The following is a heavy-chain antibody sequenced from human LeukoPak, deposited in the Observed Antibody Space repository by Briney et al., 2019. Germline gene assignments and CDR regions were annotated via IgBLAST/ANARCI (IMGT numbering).Heavy chain of an antibody. CDR1: GFTFSSYA. V-gene: IGHV3-23*01. D-gene: IGHD6-6*01. CDR2: ISGSGGST. Sequence: PGGSLRLSCAASGFTFSSYAMSWVRQAPGKGLEWVSAISGSGGSTYYADSVKGRFTISRDNYKNTLYLQMNSLRAEDTAVYYCAKAVSDSSSLRVPDDYWGQGTLVTVSS. J-gene: IGHJ4*02. CDR3: AKAVSDSSSLRVPDDY.